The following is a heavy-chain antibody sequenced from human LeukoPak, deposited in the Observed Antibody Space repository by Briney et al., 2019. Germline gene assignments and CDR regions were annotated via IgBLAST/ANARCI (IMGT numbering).Heavy chain of an antibody. J-gene: IGHJ4*02. V-gene: IGHV4-34*01. Sequence: SETLSLTCAVYGGSFSGYYWSWIRQPPGKGLEWIGQISRRGNTNYNPSLKSRVTISVDTSKNQLSLKLSTVTAADTALYYCARHGEYYFDYWGQGTLVTVSS. CDR1: GGSFSGYY. D-gene: IGHD3-10*01. CDR3: ARHGEYYFDY. CDR2: ISRRGNT.